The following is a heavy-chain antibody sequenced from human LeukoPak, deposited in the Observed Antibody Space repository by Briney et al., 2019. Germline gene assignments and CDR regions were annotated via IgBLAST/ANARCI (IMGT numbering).Heavy chain of an antibody. CDR3: ARAGPVSRDGYKMDAFDI. J-gene: IGHJ3*02. V-gene: IGHV1-69*05. CDR2: IIPIFGTA. CDR1: GGTFSSYA. Sequence: SVKVSCKASGGTFSSYAISWVRQAPGQGLEWMGGIIPIFGTANYAQKFQGRVTITTDESTSTAYMELSRLRSEDTAMYYCARAGPVSRDGYKMDAFDIWGQGTMVTVSP. D-gene: IGHD5-24*01.